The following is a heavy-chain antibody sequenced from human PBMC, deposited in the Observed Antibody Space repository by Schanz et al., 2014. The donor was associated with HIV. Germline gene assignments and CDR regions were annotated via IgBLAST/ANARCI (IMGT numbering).Heavy chain of an antibody. J-gene: IGHJ4*02. Sequence: QVPLVQSGAQVKKPGASVKVSCKASGYTFTGYYMHWVRQAPGQGLEWMGWINPNSGGTNYAQKFQGRVTMTRDTSISTAYMELSRLRSDDTAVYYCARDEPRIAAVGIDYGGQGILVTVSS. CDR1: GYTFTGYY. CDR2: INPNSGGT. V-gene: IGHV1-2*02. CDR3: ARDEPRIAAVGIDY. D-gene: IGHD6-13*01.